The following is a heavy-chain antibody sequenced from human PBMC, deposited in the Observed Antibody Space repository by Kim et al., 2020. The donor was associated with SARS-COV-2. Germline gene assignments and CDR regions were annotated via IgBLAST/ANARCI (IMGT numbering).Heavy chain of an antibody. CDR3: ARVSITADRSFDY. V-gene: IGHV3-48*02. D-gene: IGHD6-13*01. Sequence: GGSLRLSCAASGFIFSSYSMNWVRQAPGKGLEWVSYISSSSNTIYYADSVKGRFAISRDNAKNSLYLQMNSLRDEDTAVYYCARVSITADRSFDYWGQGTLVTVSS. CDR1: GFIFSSYS. J-gene: IGHJ4*02. CDR2: ISSSSNTI.